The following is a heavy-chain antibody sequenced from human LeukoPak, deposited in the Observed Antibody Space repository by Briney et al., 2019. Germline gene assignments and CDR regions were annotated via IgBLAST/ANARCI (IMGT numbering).Heavy chain of an antibody. V-gene: IGHV4-34*01. CDR1: GVSFSGYY. Sequence: SETLSLTCAVYGVSFSGYYWSWIRQPPGKGLEWIGEINHSGSTNYNPSLKSRVTISVDTSKNQFSLKLSSVTAADTAVYYCARAKLSRHYDSSGRYSTFHYYYGMDVWGQGTTVTVSS. CDR3: ARAKLSRHYDSSGRYSTFHYYYGMDV. CDR2: INHSGST. D-gene: IGHD3-22*01. J-gene: IGHJ6*02.